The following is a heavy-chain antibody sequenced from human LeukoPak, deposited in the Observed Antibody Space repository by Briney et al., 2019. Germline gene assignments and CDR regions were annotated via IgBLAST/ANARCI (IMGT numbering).Heavy chain of an antibody. CDR3: ARSSGLYARIDS. CDR1: GYSFPTYW. J-gene: IGHJ5*01. V-gene: IGHV5-51*01. CDR2: IYPGDSDT. Sequence: GESLKISCKGSGYSFPTYWIAWVRQMPGKGLEWMGIIYPGDSDTRYSPSFQGQVTISADKSINTAYLQWRSLRASDTAMYYCARSSGLYARIDSWGQGTLVTVSS. D-gene: IGHD2-8*01.